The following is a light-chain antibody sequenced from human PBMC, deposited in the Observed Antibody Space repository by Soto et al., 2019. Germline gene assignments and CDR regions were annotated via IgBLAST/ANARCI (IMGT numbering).Light chain of an antibody. CDR3: SSYAGSDNSYV. CDR2: EVT. CDR1: SSDVGGYNF. J-gene: IGLJ1*01. V-gene: IGLV2-8*01. Sequence: QSALTQPPSASGSPGQSVTISCTGTSSDVGGYNFVSWYQQHPGKAPKLIIYEVTKRPSGVPYRFSGSKSGNTASLTVSGLQAEDEADYYCSSYAGSDNSYVFGTGTKLTVL.